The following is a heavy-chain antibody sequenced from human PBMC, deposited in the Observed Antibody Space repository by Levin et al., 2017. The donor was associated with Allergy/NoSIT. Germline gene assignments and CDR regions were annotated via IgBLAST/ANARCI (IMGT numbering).Heavy chain of an antibody. Sequence: PSETLSLTCTVSGGSISSYYWSWIRQPPGKGLEWIGYIYYSGSTNYNPSLKSRVTISVDTSKNQFSLKLSSVTAADTAVYYCASIAAAGTEWFDPWGQGTLVTVSS. D-gene: IGHD6-13*01. V-gene: IGHV4-59*01. J-gene: IGHJ5*02. CDR3: ASIAAAGTEWFDP. CDR1: GGSISSYY. CDR2: IYYSGST.